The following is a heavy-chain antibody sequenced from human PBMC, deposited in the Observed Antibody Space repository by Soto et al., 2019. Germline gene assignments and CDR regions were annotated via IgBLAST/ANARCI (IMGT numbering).Heavy chain of an antibody. CDR1: GGSISSYY. CDR3: ARDYGDFYFDY. J-gene: IGHJ4*02. D-gene: IGHD4-17*01. CDR2: IYYSGST. Sequence: CTVSGGSISSYYWSWIRQPPGKGLEWIGYIYYSGSTNYNPSLKSRVTISVDTSKNQFSLKLSSVTAADTAVYYCARDYGDFYFDYWGQGTLVTVSS. V-gene: IGHV4-59*01.